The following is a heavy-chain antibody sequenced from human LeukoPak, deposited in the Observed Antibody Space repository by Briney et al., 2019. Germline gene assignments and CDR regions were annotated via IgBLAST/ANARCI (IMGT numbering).Heavy chain of an antibody. J-gene: IGHJ4*02. D-gene: IGHD5-24*01. CDR3: ARPRWLQGFFDY. CDR2: IYTSGST. V-gene: IGHV4-59*10. CDR1: GGSFSGYY. Sequence: SETLSLTRAVYGGSFSGYYWSWIRQPAGKGPEWIGRIYTSGSTNYNPSLKSRVTISVNTSKNQLSLKLTSMTAADTAVYYCARPRWLQGFFDYWGQGTLVTVSS.